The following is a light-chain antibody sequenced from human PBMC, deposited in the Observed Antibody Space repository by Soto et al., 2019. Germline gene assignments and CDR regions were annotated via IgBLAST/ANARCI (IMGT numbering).Light chain of an antibody. CDR2: GVS. V-gene: IGKV3-20*01. CDR1: QSVTFNS. CDR3: HQYGISPRT. J-gene: IGKJ1*01. Sequence: DIVLTQSPGTLALCPGERATLSCRASQSVTFNSLAWYQQKPGQAPRLLIYGVSSRATGLPDRFSGSGSGTEFTLTISRLEPEDWAVYYCHQYGISPRTFGQGTKVDIK.